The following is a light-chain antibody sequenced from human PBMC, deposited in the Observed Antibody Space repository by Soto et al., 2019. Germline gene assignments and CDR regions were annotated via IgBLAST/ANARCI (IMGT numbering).Light chain of an antibody. CDR1: SSDVGGYNF. CDR3: CSYAGNNIYV. V-gene: IGLV2-8*01. Sequence: QSAVAQPPSASGSPGQSVAISCTGTSSDVGGYNFVSWYQQHPGKAPKLMIYEVTKRPSGVPDRFSGSKSGNTASLTVSGLQAEDEADYYCCSYAGNNIYVFGTGTKVTVL. J-gene: IGLJ1*01. CDR2: EVT.